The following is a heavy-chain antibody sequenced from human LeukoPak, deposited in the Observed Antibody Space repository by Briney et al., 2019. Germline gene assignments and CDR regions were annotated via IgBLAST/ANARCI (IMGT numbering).Heavy chain of an antibody. J-gene: IGHJ4*02. V-gene: IGHV3-33*01. CDR2: IWSDGTNQ. D-gene: IGHD1-26*01. CDR3: ARDVSGSDGYFDY. CDR1: GFTFRSYG. Sequence: PGTSLRLSCAASGFTFRSYGMHWVRQAPGKGLEWVALIWSDGTNQYYADSVKGRFTISRDNSKNTLYLQINSLRAEDTAVYYCARDVSGSDGYFDYWGQGTQVTVSS.